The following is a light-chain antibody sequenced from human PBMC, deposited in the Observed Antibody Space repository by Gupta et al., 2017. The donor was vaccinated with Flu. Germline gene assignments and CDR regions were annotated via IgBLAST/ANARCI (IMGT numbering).Light chain of an antibody. CDR1: TSNIGSNY. CDR2: KNN. CDR3: AAWDDSLSVGV. Sequence: QSVLTQPPSASGTPGQRVTISCSGSTSNIGSNYVYWYQQLPGAAPQLLIYKNNQRPSGVPARFSGSKSGTSASLAISGLRSEDEADYYCAAWDDSLSVGVFGTGTKLTVL. J-gene: IGLJ1*01. V-gene: IGLV1-47*01.